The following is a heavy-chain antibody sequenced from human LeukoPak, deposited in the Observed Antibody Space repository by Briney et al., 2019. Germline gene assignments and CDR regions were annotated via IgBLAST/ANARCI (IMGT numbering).Heavy chain of an antibody. CDR1: GFTFDDYA. Sequence: GGSLRLSCAASGFTFDDYAMHWVRQAPGKGLEWVAFIRYDGSNKYYADSVKGRFTISRDNSKNTLYLQMNSLRAEDTAVYYCAKDFYSVSGYSSSSNDDYWGQGTLVTVSS. D-gene: IGHD6-6*01. J-gene: IGHJ4*02. CDR3: AKDFYSVSGYSSSSNDDY. CDR2: IRYDGSNK. V-gene: IGHV3-30*02.